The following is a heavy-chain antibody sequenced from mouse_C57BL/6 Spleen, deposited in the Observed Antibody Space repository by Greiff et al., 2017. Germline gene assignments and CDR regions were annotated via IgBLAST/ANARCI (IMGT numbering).Heavy chain of an antibody. CDR3: AREIYFDY. J-gene: IGHJ2*01. CDR2: IYPGDGDT. Sequence: QVQLQQSGPELVKPGASVKISCKASGYAFSSSWMNWVQQRPGKGLEWIGRIYPGDGDTNYNGKFKGQATLTADTSSSTAYMQISSLTAEDAAVYFCAREIYFDYWGQGTTLTVSS. V-gene: IGHV1-82*01. CDR1: GYAFSSSW.